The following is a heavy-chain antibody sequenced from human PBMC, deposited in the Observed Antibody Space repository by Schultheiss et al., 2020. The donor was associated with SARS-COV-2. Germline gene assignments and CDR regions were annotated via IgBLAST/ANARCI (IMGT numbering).Heavy chain of an antibody. J-gene: IGHJ5*02. V-gene: IGHV1-2*06. Sequence: ASVKVSCKASGYTFTGYYMHWVRQAPGQGLEWMGRINPNSGGTNYAQKFQGRVTMTRDTSISTAYMELRSLRSDDTAVYYCARVEGGLVSRIIQPGWFDPWGQGTLVTVSS. D-gene: IGHD3-16*01. CDR3: ARVEGGLVSRIIQPGWFDP. CDR1: GYTFTGYY. CDR2: INPNSGGT.